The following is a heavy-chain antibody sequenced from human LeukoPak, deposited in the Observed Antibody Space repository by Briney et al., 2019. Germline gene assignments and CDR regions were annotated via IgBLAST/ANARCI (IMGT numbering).Heavy chain of an antibody. D-gene: IGHD1-26*01. CDR1: GGSISSYY. Sequence: SETLSLTCTVSGGSISSYYWSWIRQPPGKGLEWIGYIYYSGSTNYNPSLKSRVTISVDTSKNQFSLKLSSVTAADTAVYYCASIEWDDAFDIWGQGTMATVSS. V-gene: IGHV4-59*01. CDR2: IYYSGST. CDR3: ASIEWDDAFDI. J-gene: IGHJ3*02.